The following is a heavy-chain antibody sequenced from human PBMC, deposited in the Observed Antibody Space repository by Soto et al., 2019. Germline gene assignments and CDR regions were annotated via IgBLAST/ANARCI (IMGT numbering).Heavy chain of an antibody. Sequence: QVRVVQSGPEVKKPGASVTVSCKASGYTFTSYFIHWVRQAPGQGLEWMAIINPDTGDTNFAQNFQGRVTVTRDTSTSTVNMDLSSLRSEDTAIYYCARGTATLFDYWGQGTLVTVSS. CDR2: INPDTGDT. CDR1: GYTFTSYF. V-gene: IGHV1-46*01. J-gene: IGHJ4*02. CDR3: ARGTATLFDY.